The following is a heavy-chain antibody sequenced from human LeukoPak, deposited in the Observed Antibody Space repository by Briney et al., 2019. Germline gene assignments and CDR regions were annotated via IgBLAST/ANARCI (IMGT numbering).Heavy chain of an antibody. Sequence: SSETLSLTCTVSGGSISSSSYYWGWIRQPPGKGLEWIGSIYYSGSTYYNPSLKSRVTISVDTSKNQFSLKLSSVTAADTAVYYCIHSGYDLGDYWGQGTLVTVSS. CDR2: IYYSGST. CDR1: GGSISSSSYY. J-gene: IGHJ4*02. CDR3: IHSGYDLGDY. D-gene: IGHD5-12*01. V-gene: IGHV4-39*01.